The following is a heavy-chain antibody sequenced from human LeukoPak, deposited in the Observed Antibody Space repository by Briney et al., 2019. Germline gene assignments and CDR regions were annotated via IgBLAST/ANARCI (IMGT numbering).Heavy chain of an antibody. CDR1: GFTFSSYA. J-gene: IGHJ6*03. D-gene: IGHD5-18*01. CDR3: AKDGSGDTAYFYYYMDV. Sequence: GGSLRLSCAASGFTFSSYAMSWVRQAPGKGTEWVSSISGPGRSTYYADSVRGRFTISRDNSKNTLYLLMNSLRAEDTAIYYCAKDGSGDTAYFYYYMDVWGKGTTVTVSS. V-gene: IGHV3-23*01. CDR2: ISGPGRST.